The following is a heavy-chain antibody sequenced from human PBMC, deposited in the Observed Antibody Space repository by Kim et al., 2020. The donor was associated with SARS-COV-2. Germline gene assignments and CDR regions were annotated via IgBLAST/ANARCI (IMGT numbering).Heavy chain of an antibody. CDR3: SRDMAYSDILTGYYPYVTLYWYFGL. D-gene: IGHD3-9*01. J-gene: IGHJ2*01. CDR1: GGSISSYY. CDR2: IYYSGST. Sequence: SETLSLTCTVSGGSISSYYWSWIRQPPGKGLEWIGYIYYSGSTNYNPSLKSRVTISVDTSKNQFSLMLSSVTAADTAVYYCSRDMAYSDILTGYYPYVTLYWYFGLWGRGTLVTVSS. V-gene: IGHV4-59*01.